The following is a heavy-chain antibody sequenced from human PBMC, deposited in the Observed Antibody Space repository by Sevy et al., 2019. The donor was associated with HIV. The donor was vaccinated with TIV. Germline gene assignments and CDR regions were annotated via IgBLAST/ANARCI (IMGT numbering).Heavy chain of an antibody. CDR1: AFSLSNYY. J-gene: IGHJ3*02. Sequence: GGSLRLSCAASAFSLSNYYMTWVRQAPGKGLEWLANIKQGGNEQFYLESVKGRFTISRDDSKNSVYLQMTSLRAEETAVYYCAREGVIYDDDGRDFDDAFDIWGHGTMVTVS. CDR2: IKQGGNEQ. D-gene: IGHD2-21*01. V-gene: IGHV3-7*01. CDR3: AREGVIYDDDGRDFDDAFDI.